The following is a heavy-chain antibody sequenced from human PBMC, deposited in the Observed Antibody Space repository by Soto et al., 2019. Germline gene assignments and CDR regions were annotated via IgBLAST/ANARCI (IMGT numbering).Heavy chain of an antibody. J-gene: IGHJ4*02. Sequence: SETLSLTCAVSGCSISSGGYSWSWIRQPPGKGLEWIGYIYHSGSTYYNPSLKSRVTISVDRSKNQFSLKLSSVTAADTAVYYCARLRGGNTDEPFDYWGQGTLVTVSS. D-gene: IGHD2-15*01. CDR2: IYHSGST. V-gene: IGHV4-30-2*01. CDR3: ARLRGGNTDEPFDY. CDR1: GCSISSGGYS.